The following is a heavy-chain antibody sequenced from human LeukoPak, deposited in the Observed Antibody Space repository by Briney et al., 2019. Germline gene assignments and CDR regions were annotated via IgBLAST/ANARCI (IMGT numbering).Heavy chain of an antibody. Sequence: GGSLRLSCAASGFTFSSYAMSWVRQAPGKGLEWVSAVTGPGDATYYADSVKGRFFMSREDSKTTVYLQMNSLRAEDTAIYYCAKGAEIDLWGQGTLVTVSS. CDR1: GFTFSSYA. CDR3: AKGAEIDL. J-gene: IGHJ5*02. V-gene: IGHV3-23*01. D-gene: IGHD3-16*01. CDR2: VTGPGDAT.